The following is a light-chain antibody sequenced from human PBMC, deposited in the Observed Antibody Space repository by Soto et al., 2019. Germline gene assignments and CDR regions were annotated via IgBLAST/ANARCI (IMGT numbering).Light chain of an antibody. V-gene: IGKV3-20*01. CDR1: QSVSSSY. J-gene: IGKJ4*01. CDR2: GAS. CDR3: QQYGSSTLT. Sequence: EIVLTQSPVTLSXXXXXXXXXXXRASQSVSSSYLAWYQQKPGQAPRLLIYGASSRATGIPDRFSGSGSGTDFTLTISRLEPEDFAVYYCQQYGSSTLTFGGGTKVDI.